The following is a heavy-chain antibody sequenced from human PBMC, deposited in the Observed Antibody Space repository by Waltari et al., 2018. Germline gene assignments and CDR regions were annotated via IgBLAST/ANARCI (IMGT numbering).Heavy chain of an antibody. J-gene: IGHJ4*02. CDR3: ARCGGSSTSSH. Sequence: QVQLQESGPGLVKPSETLSLTCAVSGYSISSGYYWGWIRQPPGKGLEWIGSIYHSGSTYYNPSLKSRVTISVDTSKNQFSLKLSSVTAADTAVYYCARCGGSSTSSHWGQGTLVTVSS. D-gene: IGHD2-2*01. CDR1: GYSISSGYY. V-gene: IGHV4-38-2*01. CDR2: IYHSGST.